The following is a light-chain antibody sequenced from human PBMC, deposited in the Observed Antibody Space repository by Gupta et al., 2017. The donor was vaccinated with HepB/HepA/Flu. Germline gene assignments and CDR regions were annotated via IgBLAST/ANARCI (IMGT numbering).Light chain of an antibody. J-gene: IGKJ3*01. Sequence: DIQMTQSPSSLSASVGDRVTITCRASQDISNYVAWFQQKPGKVPKLLIYGASTLQSGVPSRFSGSGSGTDFTLTISSLQPEDVATYYCQKYNSAPLTFGHGTKVDFK. CDR3: QKYNSAPLT. CDR2: GAS. CDR1: QDISNY. V-gene: IGKV1-27*01.